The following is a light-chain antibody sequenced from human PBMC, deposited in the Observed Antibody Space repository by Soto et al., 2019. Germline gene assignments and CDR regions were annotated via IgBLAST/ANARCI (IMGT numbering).Light chain of an antibody. Sequence: ETVLTQSPGNMALSPGERAPRSCRASQSVSNNYVAWYQQKPGPAPRLLIYGASNRATGIPDRFSGSGAGTDFTLTISRLEPEDFAVYYCQQYGSSPVTCGQGTKVDIK. V-gene: IGKV3-20*01. CDR3: QQYGSSPVT. CDR2: GAS. J-gene: IGKJ1*01. CDR1: QSVSNNY.